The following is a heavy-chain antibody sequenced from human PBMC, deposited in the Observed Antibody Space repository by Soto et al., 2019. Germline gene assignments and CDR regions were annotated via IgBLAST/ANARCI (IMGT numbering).Heavy chain of an antibody. J-gene: IGHJ4*02. CDR2: ISYDGSNK. CDR1: GFTFSSYA. D-gene: IGHD4-17*01. Sequence: GSLRLSCAASGFTFSSYAMHWVRQAPGKGLEWVAVISYDGSNKYYADSVKGRFTISRDNSKNTLYLQMNSLRAEDTAVYYCARGAHYGDHVGVDYWGQGTLVTVSS. V-gene: IGHV3-30-3*01. CDR3: ARGAHYGDHVGVDY.